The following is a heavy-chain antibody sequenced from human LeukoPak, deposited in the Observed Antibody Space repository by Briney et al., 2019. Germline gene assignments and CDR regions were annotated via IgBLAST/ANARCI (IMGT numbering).Heavy chain of an antibody. Sequence: GESLKISCKGSGYSFTSYWIGWVRQMPGKGLEWMGIIYPGDSDTRYSPSFQGQVTISADKSISTAYLQWSSLKASDTAMYYCARLDNYYDSSGYPYYFDYWGQGTLVTVSS. CDR1: GYSFTSYW. CDR3: ARLDNYYDSSGYPYYFDY. J-gene: IGHJ4*02. V-gene: IGHV5-51*01. CDR2: IYPGDSDT. D-gene: IGHD3-22*01.